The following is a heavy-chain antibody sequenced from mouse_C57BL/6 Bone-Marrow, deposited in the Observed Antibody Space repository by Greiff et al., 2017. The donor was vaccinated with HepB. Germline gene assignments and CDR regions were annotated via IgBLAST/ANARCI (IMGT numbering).Heavy chain of an antibody. CDR1: GFSLTSYG. J-gene: IGHJ3*01. V-gene: IGHV2-2*01. CDR3: ARSGGWYLAWFAY. Sequence: VQGVESGPGLVQPSQSLSITCTVSGFSLTSYGVHWVRQSPGKGLEWLGVIWSGGSTDYNAAFISRLSISKDNSKSQVFFKMNSLEADDTAIYYCARSGGWYLAWFAYWGQGTLVTVSA. CDR2: IWSGGST. D-gene: IGHD3-3*01.